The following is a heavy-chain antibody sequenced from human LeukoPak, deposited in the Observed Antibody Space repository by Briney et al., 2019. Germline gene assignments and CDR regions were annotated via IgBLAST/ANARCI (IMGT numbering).Heavy chain of an antibody. V-gene: IGHV1-46*01. CDR3: ARAIYSGPYYFDY. CDR2: INPSGGDT. Sequence: ASVKVSCKASGYTFINYYMHWVRQAPGQGLEWMGIINPSGGDTSYTQKFQGRVTMTRDTSTSTLYLELSSLRSEDTAVYCCARAIYSGPYYFDYWGQGTLVTVSS. D-gene: IGHD3-16*01. J-gene: IGHJ4*02. CDR1: GYTFINYY.